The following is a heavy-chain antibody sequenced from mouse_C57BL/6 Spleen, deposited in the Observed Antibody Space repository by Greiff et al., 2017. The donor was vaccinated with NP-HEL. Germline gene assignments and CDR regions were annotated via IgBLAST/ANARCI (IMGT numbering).Heavy chain of an antibody. CDR3: ARFGSSYRNFDY. CDR2: IDPEDGAT. CDR1: GFNIKDYY. V-gene: IGHV14-2*01. J-gene: IGHJ2*01. D-gene: IGHD1-1*01. Sequence: LVESGAELVKPGASVKLSRTASGFNIKDYYMHWVKQRTEQGLEWIGRIDPEDGATKYAPKFQGKATIPADTSSKTAYLQLRRLTSEDTAVYYCARFGSSYRNFDYWGQGTTLTVSS.